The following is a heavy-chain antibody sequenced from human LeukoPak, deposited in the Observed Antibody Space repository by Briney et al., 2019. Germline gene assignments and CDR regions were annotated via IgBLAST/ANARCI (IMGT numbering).Heavy chain of an antibody. CDR1: GFTFDDYA. CDR3: AKANDYYDSSGYYPT. V-gene: IGHV3-9*01. Sequence: PGGSLRLSCAASGFTFDDYAMHWVRQAPGKGLEWVSGISWNSGSIGYADSVKGRFTISRDNAKNSLYLQMNSLRAEDTALYYCAKANDYYDSSGYYPTWGQGTLVTVPS. D-gene: IGHD3-22*01. CDR2: ISWNSGSI. J-gene: IGHJ5*02.